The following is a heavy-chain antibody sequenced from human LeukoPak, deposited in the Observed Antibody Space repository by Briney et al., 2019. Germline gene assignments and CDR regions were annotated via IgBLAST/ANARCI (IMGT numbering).Heavy chain of an antibody. CDR2: TSSDGSKK. D-gene: IGHD3-10*01. CDR3: AKKSPGTYYAPPDY. J-gene: IGHJ4*02. CDR1: GFAFSTYG. V-gene: IGHV3-30*18. Sequence: PGTSLRLSCAASGFAFSTYGMHWVRQAPGKGLEWVAVTSSDGSKKDYADSVKGRFTISRDNSKNTLLLQMNSLRAEDTAVYYCAKKSPGTYYAPPDYWGQGTLVTVSS.